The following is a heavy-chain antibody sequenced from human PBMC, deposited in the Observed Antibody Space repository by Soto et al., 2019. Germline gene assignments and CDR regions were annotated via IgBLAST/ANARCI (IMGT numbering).Heavy chain of an antibody. D-gene: IGHD3-22*01. CDR2: IIPIFGTA. J-gene: IGHJ4*02. CDR3: ARLVEPYYYDSSGYLY. Sequence: QVQLVQSGAEVKKPGSSVKVSCKASGGTFSSYAISWVRQAPGQGLEWMGGIIPIFGTANYAQKFQGRVTITADEATSTDYMELSSLRSEDTAVYYCARLVEPYYYDSSGYLYWGQGTLVTVSS. CDR1: GGTFSSYA. V-gene: IGHV1-69*12.